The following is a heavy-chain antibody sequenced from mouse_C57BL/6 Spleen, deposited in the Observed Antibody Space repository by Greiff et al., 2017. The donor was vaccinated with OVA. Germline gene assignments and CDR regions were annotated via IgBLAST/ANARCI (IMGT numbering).Heavy chain of an antibody. CDR3: TTTVCTTVVATTIADAMDY. D-gene: IGHD1-1*01. J-gene: IGHJ4*01. CDR2: IDPENGDT. CDR1: GFNIKDDY. Sequence: VHVKQSGAELVRPGASVKLSCTASGFNIKDDYMHWVKQRPEQGLEWIGWIDPENGDTEYTKKFQGKATITADTSSNTAYLQLSSLTSEDTDVYYCTTTVCTTVVATTIADAMDYWGTGTSVTVSS. V-gene: IGHV14-4*01.